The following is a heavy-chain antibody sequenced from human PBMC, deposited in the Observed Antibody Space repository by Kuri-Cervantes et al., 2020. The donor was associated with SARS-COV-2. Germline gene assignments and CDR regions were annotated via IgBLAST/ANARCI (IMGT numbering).Heavy chain of an antibody. CDR3: ARGNELWGNHFDY. Sequence: SETLSLTCTVSGGSISSGGYYWSWIRQRPGKGLEWIGYIYYSGSTYYNPSLKSRVTISVDTSKNQFSLKLSSVTAADTAVYYCARGNELWGNHFDYWGQGTLVTVSS. CDR2: IYYSGST. J-gene: IGHJ4*02. CDR1: GGSISSGGYY. V-gene: IGHV4-31*03. D-gene: IGHD5-18*01.